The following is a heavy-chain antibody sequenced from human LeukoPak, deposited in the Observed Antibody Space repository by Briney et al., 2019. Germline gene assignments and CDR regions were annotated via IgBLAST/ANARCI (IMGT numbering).Heavy chain of an antibody. CDR3: ARPQQLVNWFDP. V-gene: IGHV3-23*01. J-gene: IGHJ5*02. CDR2: ISDSGGST. D-gene: IGHD6-13*01. Sequence: GGSLRLSCAASGFTFSSYAMSWVRQAPGKGLEWVSAISDSGGSTNYADSVKGRFTISRDNSRNTLCLQMNSLKAEDTAVYYCARPQQLVNWFDPWGQGTLVTVSS. CDR1: GFTFSSYA.